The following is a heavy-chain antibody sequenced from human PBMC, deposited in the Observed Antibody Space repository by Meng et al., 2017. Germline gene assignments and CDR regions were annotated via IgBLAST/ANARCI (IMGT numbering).Heavy chain of an antibody. D-gene: IGHD4-23*01. CDR2: INSDGSST. CDR1: GFTFSSYW. J-gene: IGHJ4*02. Sequence: GESLKISCAASGFTFSSYWMHWVRQAPGKGLVWVSRINSDGSSTSYADSVKGRFTISRDNAKNTLYLQMTSLRAEDTAVYYCARFSYGGNSDYWGQGTLVTVSS. V-gene: IGHV3-74*01. CDR3: ARFSYGGNSDY.